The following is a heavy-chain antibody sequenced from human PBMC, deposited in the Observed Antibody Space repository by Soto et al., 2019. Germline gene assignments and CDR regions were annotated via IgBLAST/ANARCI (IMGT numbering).Heavy chain of an antibody. D-gene: IGHD3-22*01. CDR1: GFTFSSYD. V-gene: IGHV3-13*01. J-gene: IGHJ4*02. Sequence: PGGSLRLSCAASGFTFSSYDMHWVRQATGKGLEWVSAIGTAGDTYYPGSVKGRFTISRENAKNSLYLQMNSLRAGDTAVYYCARDSGYYYFDYWGQGTLVTVSS. CDR2: IGTAGDT. CDR3: ARDSGYYYFDY.